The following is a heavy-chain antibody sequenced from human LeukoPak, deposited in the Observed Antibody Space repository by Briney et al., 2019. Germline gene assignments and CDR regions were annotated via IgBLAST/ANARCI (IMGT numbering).Heavy chain of an antibody. CDR2: ICHSGST. V-gene: IGHV4-30-2*01. CDR1: GGSISSGGYY. CDR3: ARGHRAYDFWSGWPNWFDP. J-gene: IGHJ5*02. D-gene: IGHD3-3*01. Sequence: SETLSLTCTVSGGSISSGGYYWSWIRQPPGKGLEWIGYICHSGSTYYNPSLKSRVTISVDRSKNQFSLKLSSVTAADTAVYYCARGHRAYDFWSGWPNWFDPWGQGTLVTVSS.